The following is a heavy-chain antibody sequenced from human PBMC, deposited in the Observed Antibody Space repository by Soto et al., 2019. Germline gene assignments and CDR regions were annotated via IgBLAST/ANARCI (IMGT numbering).Heavy chain of an antibody. D-gene: IGHD5-12*01. CDR3: AKDPSIYSGYDGLYYYYGMDV. CDR2: ISGSGGST. Sequence: GGSLRLSCAASGFTFSSYAMSWVRQAPGKGLEWVSAISGSGGSTYYADSVKGRFTISRDNSKNTLYLQMNSLRAEDTAVYYCAKDPSIYSGYDGLYYYYGMDVWGQGTKVTVSS. V-gene: IGHV3-23*01. J-gene: IGHJ6*02. CDR1: GFTFSSYA.